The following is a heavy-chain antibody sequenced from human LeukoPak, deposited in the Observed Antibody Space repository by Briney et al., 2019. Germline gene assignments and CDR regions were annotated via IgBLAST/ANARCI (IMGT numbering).Heavy chain of an antibody. D-gene: IGHD3-9*01. V-gene: IGHV4-39*07. Sequence: SETLSLTCSISGVSINNSSFSWDWIRQPPGKGLEWIGNIYFTGSTYYNPSLKSRVTISVDTSKSQCSLKLRSVTAADTAVYYCARAPTRSSDTVTGYLFDSWGQGTLVTVSS. CDR2: IYFTGST. CDR3: ARAPTRSSDTVTGYLFDS. CDR1: GVSINNSSFS. J-gene: IGHJ4*02.